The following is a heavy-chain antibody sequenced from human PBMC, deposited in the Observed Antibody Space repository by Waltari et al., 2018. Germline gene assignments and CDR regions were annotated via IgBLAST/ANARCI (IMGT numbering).Heavy chain of an antibody. CDR3: AKEIGALGTPVFDY. D-gene: IGHD6-13*01. J-gene: IGHJ4*02. Sequence: EVQLLESGGGVAQPGGSLRLPCAASGFTLTDSAMIWVRQTPERGLEWVSGINNGGVDRYYTDSVKGRFTISRDNSKNTVYLQMSSLRAEDTAVYYCAKEIGALGTPVFDYWGQGTLVSVSS. CDR1: GFTLTDSA. V-gene: IGHV3-23*01. CDR2: INNGGVDR.